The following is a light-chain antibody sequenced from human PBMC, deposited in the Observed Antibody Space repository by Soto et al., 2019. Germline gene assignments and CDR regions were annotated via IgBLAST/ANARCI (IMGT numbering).Light chain of an antibody. Sequence: EIVLTQSPATLSLSPGERATLSCRASQSIRNSLAWYQQKPGQAPRLLIYDASGRASGIPARFSGSGSGTDFTLTISSLEPEDFAVYYCQQRSNWPPDTFGQGTKLEIK. CDR3: QQRSNWPPDT. CDR1: QSIRNS. V-gene: IGKV3-11*01. CDR2: DAS. J-gene: IGKJ2*01.